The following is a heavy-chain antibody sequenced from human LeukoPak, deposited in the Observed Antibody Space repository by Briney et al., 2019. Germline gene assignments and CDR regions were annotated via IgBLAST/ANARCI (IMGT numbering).Heavy chain of an antibody. V-gene: IGHV3-64D*06. CDR2: INSTGDST. J-gene: IGHJ4*02. CDR1: GFTFSSYG. CDR3: VKDPTRHYYDTSGYFDY. Sequence: GGSLRLSCSASGFTFSSYGMHWVRQAPGKGLEYVSAINSTGDSTYYADSVRGRFTISRDNSKNTLYLQMSSLRAEDTAIYYCVKDPTRHYYDTSGYFDYWGQGTLVTVSS. D-gene: IGHD3-22*01.